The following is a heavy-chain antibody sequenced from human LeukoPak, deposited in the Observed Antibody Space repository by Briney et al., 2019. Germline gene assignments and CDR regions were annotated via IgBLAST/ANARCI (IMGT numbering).Heavy chain of an antibody. CDR3: ARGSQRVASQDNWFDP. J-gene: IGHJ5*02. Sequence: GGSLRLSCAASGFTFSDYYMSWIRQAPGKGLEWVSYISGGGSTIYYADSVKGRFTISRDNARNSLYLQMNSLRAEDTAVYYCARGSQRVASQDNWFDPWGQGTLVTVSS. D-gene: IGHD5-12*01. CDR1: GFTFSDYY. CDR2: ISGGGSTI. V-gene: IGHV3-11*04.